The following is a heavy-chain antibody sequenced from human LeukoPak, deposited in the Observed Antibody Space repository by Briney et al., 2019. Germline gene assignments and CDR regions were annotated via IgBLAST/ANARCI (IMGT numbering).Heavy chain of an antibody. CDR2: ISWNSGFV. CDR1: GFSFDDYA. V-gene: IGHV3-9*01. J-gene: IGHJ3*02. D-gene: IGHD3-22*01. CDR3: ARYDSSAKWAFDI. Sequence: GGSLRLSCAASGFSFDDYAMHWVRQAPGKGLEWVSSISWNSGFVDYADSVKGRFTISRDNAKKSLYLQMSSLRAEDTAFYYCARYDSSAKWAFDIWGQGTMVTVSS.